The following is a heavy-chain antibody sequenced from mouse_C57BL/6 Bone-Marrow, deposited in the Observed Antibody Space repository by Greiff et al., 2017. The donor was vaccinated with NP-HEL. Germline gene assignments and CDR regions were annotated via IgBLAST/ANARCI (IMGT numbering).Heavy chain of an antibody. CDR2: INPNNGGT. Sequence: EVQLQQSGPELVKPGASVKISCKASGYTFTDYYMNWVKQSHGKSLEWIGDINPNNGGTSYNQKFKGKATLTVDKSSSTAYMELRSLTSEDSAVYYCAREGITDYWGQGTTLTVSS. D-gene: IGHD2-4*01. CDR1: GYTFTDYY. J-gene: IGHJ2*01. CDR3: AREGITDY. V-gene: IGHV1-26*01.